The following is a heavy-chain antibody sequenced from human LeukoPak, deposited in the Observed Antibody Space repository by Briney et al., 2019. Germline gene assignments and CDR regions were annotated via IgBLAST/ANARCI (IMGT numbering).Heavy chain of an antibody. Sequence: GESLKISCKGSGYSFSHYWIGWVRQMPGQGLGWMGLILPDGSETRYSPSFQGQVTISADKSISTAYLQWSSLKASDTAMYYCARSVNYFDFWGQGTLVTVSS. J-gene: IGHJ4*02. D-gene: IGHD4-17*01. CDR3: ARSVNYFDF. CDR2: ILPDGSET. CDR1: GYSFSHYW. V-gene: IGHV5-51*01.